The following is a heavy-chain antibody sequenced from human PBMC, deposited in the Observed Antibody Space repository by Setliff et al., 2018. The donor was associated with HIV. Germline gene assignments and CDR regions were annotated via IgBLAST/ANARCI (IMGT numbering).Heavy chain of an antibody. D-gene: IGHD3-3*01. CDR3: ARVSYNFWTGHRAFFNY. Sequence: SETLSLTCTVSGGSISSGDYYWSWIRQPPGKGLEWIGYIYYSGSTYYNPSLKSRVTISVDTSKNQFSLNLKSVTAADTAVYYCARVSYNFWTGHRAFFNYWGQGTLVTVSS. CDR1: GGSISSGDYY. CDR2: IYYSGST. J-gene: IGHJ4*02. V-gene: IGHV4-30-4*08.